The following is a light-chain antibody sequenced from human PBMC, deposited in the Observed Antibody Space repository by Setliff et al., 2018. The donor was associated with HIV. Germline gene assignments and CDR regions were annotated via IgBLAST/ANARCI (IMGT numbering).Light chain of an antibody. CDR1: SSDIGDYES. J-gene: IGLJ2*01. Sequence: QSALTQPASVSGSPGQSITISCTGSSSDIGDYESVSWYQQHPGEVPKLMIYDVTKRPSGVSNRFPASTSGNTASLTISGLQAEDEAHYYCCSYAGGDTWIFGGGTK. CDR2: DVT. V-gene: IGLV2-23*02. CDR3: CSYAGGDTWI.